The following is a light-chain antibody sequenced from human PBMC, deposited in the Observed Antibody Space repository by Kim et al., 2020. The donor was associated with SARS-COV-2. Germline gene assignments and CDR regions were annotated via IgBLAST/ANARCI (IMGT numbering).Light chain of an antibody. CDR3: MQGIHPIT. J-gene: IGKJ5*01. V-gene: IGKV3-20*01. Sequence: IVLTQSPGTLSLSPGERATLSCRASQSVSSMYLAWYQQKPGQAPRLLIYGASNRATGIPDRFSGSGSGTDFTLKISRVEAEDVGVYYCMQGIHPITFGQGTRLEIK. CDR2: GAS. CDR1: QSVSSMY.